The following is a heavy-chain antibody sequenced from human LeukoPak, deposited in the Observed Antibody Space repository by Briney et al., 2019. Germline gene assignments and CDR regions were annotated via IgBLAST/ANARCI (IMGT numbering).Heavy chain of an antibody. CDR3: ARVSPYNGYDAYYYSMDV. D-gene: IGHD5-12*01. CDR1: GGSTSSYY. CDR2: FYYSGST. V-gene: IGHV4-59*01. Sequence: SETLSLTCTVSGGSTSSYYWSWIRQPPGKGLEWIGYFYYSGSTNYNPSLRSRVTILADTSKNQFSLKLSSVTAADTAVYYCARVSPYNGYDAYYYSMDVWGQGTTVTVSS. J-gene: IGHJ6*02.